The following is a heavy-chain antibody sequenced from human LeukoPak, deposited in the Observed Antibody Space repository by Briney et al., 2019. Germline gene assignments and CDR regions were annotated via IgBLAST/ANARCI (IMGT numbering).Heavy chain of an antibody. V-gene: IGHV4-34*01. Sequence: SETLSLTCAVYGGSFSGYYWSWIRQPPGKGLEWIGEIHHSGSTNYNPSLKSRVTISVDTSKNQFSLKLSSVTAADTAVYYCAYFSEAGYSSSWYFVAAPHAFDIWGQGTMVTVSS. D-gene: IGHD6-13*01. CDR2: IHHSGST. CDR3: AYFSEAGYSSSWYFVAAPHAFDI. CDR1: GGSFSGYY. J-gene: IGHJ3*02.